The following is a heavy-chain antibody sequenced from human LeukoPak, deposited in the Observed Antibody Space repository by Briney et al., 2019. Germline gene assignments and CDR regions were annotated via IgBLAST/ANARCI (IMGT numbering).Heavy chain of an antibody. CDR2: MYTSGST. V-gene: IGHV4-4*07. J-gene: IGHJ5*02. D-gene: IGHD5-12*01. CDR3: ARDSGYDLT. Sequence: SETLSLTCTISGDSTSSYYWSWIRQPAGKGLEWIGRMYTSGSTNYNPSLKSRVTMSVDTSKNQFSLKVSPVTAADTAMYYCARDSGYDLTWGQGTLVTVSS. CDR1: GDSTSSYY.